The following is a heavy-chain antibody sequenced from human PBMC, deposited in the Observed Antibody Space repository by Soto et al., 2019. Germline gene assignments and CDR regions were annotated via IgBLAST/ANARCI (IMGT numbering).Heavy chain of an antibody. Sequence: QVQLQESGPGLVKPSQTLSLTCTVSGGSISSGGYYWSWIRQHPGKGLEWIGYIYYSGSTYYNPSLKSRVTISVDTSKNQFSLKLSSVTAADTAVYYCARSVMVAAAGLELLWVFDYWGQGTLVTVSS. V-gene: IGHV4-31*03. D-gene: IGHD6-13*01. CDR3: ARSVMVAAAGLELLWVFDY. J-gene: IGHJ4*02. CDR2: IYYSGST. CDR1: GGSISSGGYY.